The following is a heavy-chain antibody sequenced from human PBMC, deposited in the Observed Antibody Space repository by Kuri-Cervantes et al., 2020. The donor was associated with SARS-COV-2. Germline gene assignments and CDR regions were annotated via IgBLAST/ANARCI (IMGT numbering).Heavy chain of an antibody. V-gene: IGHV4-34*01. J-gene: IGHJ6*02. Sequence: SQTSSLTCAVYGGSFNNYYWSWIRQPPGKGLEWIGEINHSGGTNHNPSLKSRVIISADTSKNQFSLKMRSVTAADTAVYYCARGLVAVVPSPVLGLGPHYYSYHVDVWGHGTTVTVSS. CDR1: GGSFNNYY. CDR3: ARGLVAVVPSPVLGLGPHYYSYHVDV. CDR2: INHSGGT. D-gene: IGHD2-2*01.